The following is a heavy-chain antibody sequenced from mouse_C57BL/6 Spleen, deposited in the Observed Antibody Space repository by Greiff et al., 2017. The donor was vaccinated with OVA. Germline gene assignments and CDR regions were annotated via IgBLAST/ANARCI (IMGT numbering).Heavy chain of an antibody. CDR3: ARGLYGNYVGVDY. CDR2: SRNKANDYTT. CDR1: GFTFSDFY. J-gene: IGHJ2*01. D-gene: IGHD2-1*01. V-gene: IGHV7-1*01. Sequence: EVQVVESGGGLVQSGRSLRLSCATSGFTFSDFYMEWVRQAPGKGLEWIAASRNKANDYTTEYSASVKGRFIVSRDTSQSILYLQMNALRAEDTAIYYCARGLYGNYVGVDYWGQGTTLTVSS.